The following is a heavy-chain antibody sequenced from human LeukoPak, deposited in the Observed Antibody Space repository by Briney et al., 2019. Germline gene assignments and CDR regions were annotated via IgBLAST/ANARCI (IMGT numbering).Heavy chain of an antibody. CDR2: IIPIFGTA. CDR1: GGTFSSYT. J-gene: IGHJ5*02. Sequence: SVKVSCKASGGTFSSYTISWVRQAPGQGLEWMGGIIPIFGTANYAQKFQGRVTITADESTSTAYMELSSLRSEDTAVYYCASGGPYDSSGYYENWFDPWGQGTLVTVSS. CDR3: ASGGPYDSSGYYENWFDP. D-gene: IGHD3-22*01. V-gene: IGHV1-69*13.